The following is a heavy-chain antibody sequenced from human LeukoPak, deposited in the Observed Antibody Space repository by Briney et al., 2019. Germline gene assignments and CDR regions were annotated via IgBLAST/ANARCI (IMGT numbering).Heavy chain of an antibody. CDR2: MTGDTYST. J-gene: IGHJ4*02. Sequence: GESLRLSCAASGFIFSNYALSWFRQPPGKGLEWVSAMTGDTYSTYYADSVKGRFTISRDNAKNILYLEMNSLSAEDTAVYYCERGVGDFWNGYSIDYWGQGAMVTVSS. D-gene: IGHD3-3*01. CDR3: ERGVGDFWNGYSIDY. CDR1: GFIFSNYA. V-gene: IGHV3-23*01.